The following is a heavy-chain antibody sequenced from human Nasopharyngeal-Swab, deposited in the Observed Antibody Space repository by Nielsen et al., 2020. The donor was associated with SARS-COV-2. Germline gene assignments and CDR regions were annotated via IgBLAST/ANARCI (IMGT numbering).Heavy chain of an antibody. V-gene: IGHV1-69*10. Sequence: SVKVSCKASGGTFSSYAISWVRQAPGQGLEWMGGIIPILGIANYAQKFQGRVTITADKSTSTAYMELSSLRSEDTAVYYCASSDYVWGSYRYTGAYFDYWGQGTLVTVS. CDR1: GGTFSSYA. CDR2: IIPILGIA. CDR3: ASSDYVWGSYRYTGAYFDY. D-gene: IGHD3-16*02. J-gene: IGHJ4*02.